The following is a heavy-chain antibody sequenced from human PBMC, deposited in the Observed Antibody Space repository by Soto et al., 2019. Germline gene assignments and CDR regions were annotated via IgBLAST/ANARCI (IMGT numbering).Heavy chain of an antibody. CDR3: ARGQGGRSRYYYYGMDV. D-gene: IGHD2-15*01. V-gene: IGHV3-30-3*01. J-gene: IGHJ6*02. CDR1: GFTFSSYA. CDR2: ISYDGSNK. Sequence: QVQLVESGGGVVQPGRSLRLSCAASGFTFSSYAMHWVRQAPGKGLEWVAVISYDGSNKYYADSVKGRFTISRDNSKNTLYRQMNRLTAEDTAVYYCARGQGGRSRYYYYGMDVWGQGSTVTVSS.